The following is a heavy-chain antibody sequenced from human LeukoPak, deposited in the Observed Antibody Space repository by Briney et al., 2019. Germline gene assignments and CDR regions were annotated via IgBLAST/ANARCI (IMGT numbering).Heavy chain of an antibody. CDR1: GGTFSSYA. CDR2: IIPILGIA. V-gene: IGHV1-69*04. CDR3: ARGGTWVGAGLDY. Sequence: SVKVSCKASGGTFSSYAISWVRQAPGQGLEWMGRIIPILGIANYAQKFQGRVTITADKSTSTAYMELSSLRSEDTAVYYCARGGTWVGAGLDYWGQGTLVTVSS. J-gene: IGHJ4*02. D-gene: IGHD1-26*01.